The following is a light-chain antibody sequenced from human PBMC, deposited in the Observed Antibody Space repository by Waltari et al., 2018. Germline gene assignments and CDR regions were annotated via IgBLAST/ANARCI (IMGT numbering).Light chain of an antibody. CDR1: QRIRTSC. V-gene: IGKV3-20*01. J-gene: IGKJ4*02. Sequence: VSQRIRTSCLAWYKQTPGQSASLLSYSASNRCAGVPDRFPCSGSWKDLSLTISSLEPEELATYYCQQYDILPLTFGGGTKVEIK. CDR2: SAS. CDR3: QQYDILPLT.